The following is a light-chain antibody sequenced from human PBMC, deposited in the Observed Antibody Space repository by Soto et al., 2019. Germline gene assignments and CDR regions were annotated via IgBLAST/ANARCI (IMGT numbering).Light chain of an antibody. CDR1: SSDVGGYDY. CDR2: DVT. CDR3: CSYAGTYTFYA. Sequence: QSALTQPRSVSGSPGQSVTISCTGTSSDVGGYDYVSWYQQHPGKAPKLMIYDVTKRPSGVPDRFSASKSGNTASLTISGLXPEDEADYHCCSYAGTYTFYAFGTGTKVTVL. V-gene: IGLV2-11*01. J-gene: IGLJ1*01.